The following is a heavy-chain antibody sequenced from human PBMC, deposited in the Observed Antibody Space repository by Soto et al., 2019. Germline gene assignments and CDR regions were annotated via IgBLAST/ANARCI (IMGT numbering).Heavy chain of an antibody. CDR1: GFTFSSYG. V-gene: IGHV3-30*18. D-gene: IGHD2-21*02. J-gene: IGHJ3*02. Sequence: QVQLVESGGGVVQPGRSLRLSCAASGFTFSSYGMHWVRQAPGKGLEWVAVISYDGSNKYYADSVKGRFTISRDNSKNTLYLQMNSLRAEDTAVYYCAKVNSPTRILLLGLAFDIWGQGTMVTVSS. CDR2: ISYDGSNK. CDR3: AKVNSPTRILLLGLAFDI.